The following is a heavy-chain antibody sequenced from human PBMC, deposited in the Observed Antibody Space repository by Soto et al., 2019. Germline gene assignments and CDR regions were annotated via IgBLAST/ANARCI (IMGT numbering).Heavy chain of an antibody. V-gene: IGHV3-30*09. D-gene: IGHD6-13*01. J-gene: IGHJ4*02. CDR3: AKARHSTSWYGLEADF. CDR2: ISYGGDNK. CDR1: GFIFSDYA. Sequence: QVQLVESGGGVVQPGRSLRLSCAASGFIFSDYAMHWVRQAPGKGLEWVAVISYGGDNKYYAHSVRGRFAISRDNLKNTLDLQMNSLNPEDTAVYHCAKARHSTSWYGLEADFWGQGTLVTVSS.